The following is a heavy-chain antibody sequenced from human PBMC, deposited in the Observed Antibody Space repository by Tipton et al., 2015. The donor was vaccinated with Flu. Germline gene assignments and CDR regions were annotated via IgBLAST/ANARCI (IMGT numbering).Heavy chain of an antibody. V-gene: IGHV3-33*01. CDR1: GFTFSSHG. Sequence: SLRLSCAASGFTFSSHGMHWVRQAPGKGLEWVAVIWYDGSNKYYADSVKGRFTISRDNSKNTLYLQMNSLRAEDTAVYYCARDEEDSGSYYLGYWGQGTLVTVSS. CDR2: IWYDGSNK. D-gene: IGHD1-26*01. J-gene: IGHJ4*02. CDR3: ARDEEDSGSYYLGY.